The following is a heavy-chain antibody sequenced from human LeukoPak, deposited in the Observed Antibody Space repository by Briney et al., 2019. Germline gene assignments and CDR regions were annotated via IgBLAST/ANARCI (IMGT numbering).Heavy chain of an antibody. CDR2: IYYSGNT. D-gene: IGHD6-19*01. J-gene: IGHJ4*02. CDR1: GGSMTTHY. CDR3: ARGGWYQDY. V-gene: IGHV4-59*11. Sequence: SETLSLTCIVSGGSMTTHYWSWFRQPPGKGLEWIGYIYYSGNTNYNSSLESRVTISVDTSKHQFSLRLNAVTAADTAFYYCARGGWYQDYWGQGTLVTVSS.